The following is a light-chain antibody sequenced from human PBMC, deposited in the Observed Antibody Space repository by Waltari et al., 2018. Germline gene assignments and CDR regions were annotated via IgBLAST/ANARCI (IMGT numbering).Light chain of an antibody. CDR1: SSNIGNNY. J-gene: IGLJ7*01. Sequence: QSVLTQPPSVSAAPGQRVTISCSGGSSNIGNNYVSWYRQFPGTAPKLLIYENTGRPSGIPVRFSASKSGTSATLDITGLQAGDEADYYCGTWDSSLSGAVFGGGTHLTVL. V-gene: IGLV1-51*02. CDR2: ENT. CDR3: GTWDSSLSGAV.